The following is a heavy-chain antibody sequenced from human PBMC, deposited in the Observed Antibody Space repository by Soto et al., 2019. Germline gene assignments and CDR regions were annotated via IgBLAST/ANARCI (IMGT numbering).Heavy chain of an antibody. D-gene: IGHD3-3*01. CDR3: SKDVFRGFKVLKKEKSGSVGLVAFDI. CDR2: ISGSGGST. J-gene: IGHJ3*02. CDR1: GFTFSSYA. V-gene: IGHV3-23*01. Sequence: GGSLRLSCAASGFTFSSYAMSWVRQAPGKGLEWVSAISGSGGSTYYADSVKGRFTISRDNSKNTLYLQMNSLRAEDTAVYYCSKDVFRGFKVLKKEKSGSVGLVAFDIWGQGTMVTVSS.